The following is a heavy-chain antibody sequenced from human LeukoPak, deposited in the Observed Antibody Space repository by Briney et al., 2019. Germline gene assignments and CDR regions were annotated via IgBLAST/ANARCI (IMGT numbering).Heavy chain of an antibody. D-gene: IGHD1-26*01. Sequence: LGASVKVSCKASGYTFTSYDINWVRQATGQGLEWMGWMNPNSGNTGYAQKFQGRVTITRNTSISTAYMELSSLRSEDTAVYYCARGRINTGIVGATTPRAFDIWGQGTMVTVSS. CDR1: GYTFTSYD. CDR3: ARGRINTGIVGATTPRAFDI. V-gene: IGHV1-8*03. CDR2: MNPNSGNT. J-gene: IGHJ3*02.